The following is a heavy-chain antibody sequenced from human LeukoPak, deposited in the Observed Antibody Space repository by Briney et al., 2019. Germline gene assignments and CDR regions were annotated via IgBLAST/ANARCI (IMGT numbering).Heavy chain of an antibody. J-gene: IGHJ6*02. Sequence: PGGSLRLSCAASEFSFSSHSMNWVRQAPGKGLEWVSTINSSGDYTCYADSVKGRFTISRDNAKNSLYLQMNSLRAEDTAVYYCARPTVDRYFDWFYGMDVWGQGTTVTVSS. CDR3: ARPTVDRYFDWFYGMDV. CDR2: INSSGDYT. V-gene: IGHV3-21*01. CDR1: EFSFSSHS. D-gene: IGHD3-9*01.